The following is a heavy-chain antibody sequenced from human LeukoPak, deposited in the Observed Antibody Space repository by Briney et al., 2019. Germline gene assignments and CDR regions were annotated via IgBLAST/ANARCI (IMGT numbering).Heavy chain of an antibody. Sequence: SETLSLTCTVSGDSITMYYWTWIRQPPGKGLEWIGYVDHTGSTKFNPSLNGRVSISRDTSNNFFSLRLRSVTAADTAVYFCAKSNGYGLIDIWGQGTMVTVSS. D-gene: IGHD2-2*03. CDR3: AKSNGYGLIDI. CDR2: VDHTGST. J-gene: IGHJ3*02. V-gene: IGHV4-59*01. CDR1: GDSITMYY.